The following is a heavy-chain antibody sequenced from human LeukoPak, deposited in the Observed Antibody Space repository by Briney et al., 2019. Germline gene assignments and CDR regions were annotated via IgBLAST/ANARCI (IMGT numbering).Heavy chain of an antibody. CDR3: AKTTTVDILTGYSYFDY. CDR2: ISDGGDTT. CDR1: GFTFSDFY. Sequence: GGSLRLSCATSGFTFSDFYMSWIRRAPGKGLEWVSTISDGGDTTYYADSVKGRFTISRDNSKNTLNLQLNSLRAEDTAVYYCAKTTTVDILTGYSYFDYWGQGTLVTVSS. V-gene: IGHV3-23*01. J-gene: IGHJ4*02. D-gene: IGHD3-9*01.